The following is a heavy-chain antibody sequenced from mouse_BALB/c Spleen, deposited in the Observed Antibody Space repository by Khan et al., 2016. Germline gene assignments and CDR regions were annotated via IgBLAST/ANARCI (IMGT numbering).Heavy chain of an antibody. J-gene: IGHJ2*01. CDR3: AREWDY. Sequence: QVQLKQSGAELVKPGASVKLSCKASGYTFTSYDITWVRQRPEQGLEWIGWVFPGDGRTKYTEKFTGQAPLPTDKSSSTAYMQLSRLTSEDSAVYFCAREWDYWGQGTTLTVSS. V-gene: IGHV1-85*01. CDR1: GYTFTSYD. CDR2: VFPGDGRT.